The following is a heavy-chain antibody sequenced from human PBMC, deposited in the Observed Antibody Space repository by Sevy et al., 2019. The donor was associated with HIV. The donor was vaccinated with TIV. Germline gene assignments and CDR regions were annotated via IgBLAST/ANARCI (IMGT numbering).Heavy chain of an antibody. CDR1: GYSISSGYQ. CDR3: ARVAAY. V-gene: IGHV4-38-2*01. J-gene: IGHJ4*02. CDR2: IYHSGST. Sequence: SETLSLTCAVSGYSISSGYQWGWIRQPPGKGLGWIGTIYHSGSTYYNPSLKSRVTISVDTSKNRFSLKLNSMTAADTAVYFCARVAAYWGQGILVTVSS. D-gene: IGHD6-25*01.